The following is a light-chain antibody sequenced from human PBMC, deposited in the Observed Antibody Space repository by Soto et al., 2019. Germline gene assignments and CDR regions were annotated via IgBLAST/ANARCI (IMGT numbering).Light chain of an antibody. J-gene: IGLJ2*01. CDR1: SSDIGTYNY. CDR3: SSYTTIKTVV. V-gene: IGLV2-14*01. CDR2: EVS. Sequence: QSVLTQPASVSGSPGQPITISCTGTSSDIGTYNYVSWFQHHPGTAPKLIIFEVSNRPSGISDRFSGFKSANTAYLTISGVQPEDEADYHCSSYTTIKTVVFGGGTKVTVL.